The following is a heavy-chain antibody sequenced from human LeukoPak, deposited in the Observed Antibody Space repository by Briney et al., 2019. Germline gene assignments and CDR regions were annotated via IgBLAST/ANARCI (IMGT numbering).Heavy chain of an antibody. CDR2: ISYDGSNK. J-gene: IGHJ6*02. CDR1: GDSISSGS. V-gene: IGHV3-30*18. D-gene: IGHD6-13*01. Sequence: LSLTCTVSGDSISSGSYYWGWIRQAPGKGLEWVAVISYDGSNKYYADSVKGRFTISRDNSKNTLYLQMNSLRAEDTAVYYCAKRQQLVRSYYYYGMDVWGQGTTVTVSS. CDR3: AKRQQLVRSYYYYGMDV.